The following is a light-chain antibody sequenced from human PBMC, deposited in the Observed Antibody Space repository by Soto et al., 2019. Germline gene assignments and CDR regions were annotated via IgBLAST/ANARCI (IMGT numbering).Light chain of an antibody. J-gene: IGKJ1*01. V-gene: IGKV3-15*01. CDR3: QQYHNWPPVT. Sequence: EIVMTQSPATLSVSPGERATLSCRASQSVNGNLAWYQHKPGQAPRLLIYGASTRATGIPARFSGSGSGTEFTLTISSLQSEDFAVYYCQQYHNWPPVTFGQWTKGEIK. CDR1: QSVNGN. CDR2: GAS.